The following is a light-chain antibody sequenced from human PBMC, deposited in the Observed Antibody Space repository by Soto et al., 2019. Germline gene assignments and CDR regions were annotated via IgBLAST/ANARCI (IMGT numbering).Light chain of an antibody. V-gene: IGLV2-23*02. J-gene: IGLJ1*01. CDR1: SSDVGSHNF. CDR2: EVT. CDR3: QSYDSSLSGYV. Sequence: QSALTQPASVSGSPGQSITISCTGTSSDVGSHNFVSWYQQRPGKAPKLMIFEVTKRPSGVSDRFSASKSGNTASLTISGVRAEDEADYYCQSYDSSLSGYVFGTGTKLTVL.